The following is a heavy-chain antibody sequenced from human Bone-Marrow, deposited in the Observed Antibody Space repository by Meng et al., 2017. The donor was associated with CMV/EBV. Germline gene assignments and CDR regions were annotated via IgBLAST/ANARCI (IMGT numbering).Heavy chain of an antibody. CDR1: GGTFSSYT. Sequence: SVKVSCKASGGTFSSYTISWVRQAPGQGLEWMGRIIPILGIANYAQKFQGRVTITADQATSTAYMELSSLRYEDTGVYYCERARFRAARRGYYYGMDVWGQGTTVTVSS. D-gene: IGHD6-6*01. J-gene: IGHJ6*02. V-gene: IGHV1-69*02. CDR2: IIPILGIA. CDR3: ERARFRAARRGYYYGMDV.